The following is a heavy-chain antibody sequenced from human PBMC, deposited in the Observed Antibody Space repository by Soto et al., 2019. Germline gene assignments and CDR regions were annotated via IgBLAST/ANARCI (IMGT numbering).Heavy chain of an antibody. Sequence: QVQLQESGPGLVKPSETLSLTCTVSGGSISSYYWSWIRQPPGKGLEWIGYIYYSGSTNYNPSLKSRVTISVDTSKNQFSLKLSSVTAADTAVYYCARDSRDSSSATYYYYGMDVWGQGTTVTVSS. CDR1: GGSISSYY. J-gene: IGHJ6*02. CDR2: IYYSGST. V-gene: IGHV4-59*01. D-gene: IGHD6-6*01. CDR3: ARDSRDSSSATYYYYGMDV.